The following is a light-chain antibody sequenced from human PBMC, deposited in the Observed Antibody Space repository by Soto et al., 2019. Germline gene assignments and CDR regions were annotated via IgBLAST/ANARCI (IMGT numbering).Light chain of an antibody. CDR3: SSFTSGGTWV. V-gene: IGLV2-14*03. J-gene: IGLJ3*02. CDR2: EVN. CDR1: XXXVGAYNH. Sequence: QSVLTXSASVSGSPGQSXTXXXTXXXXXVGAYNHVSWYQQHPGKVPKVMIYEVNNRPSGVSNRFSASKSGNTASLTISGLQAEDEATYYCSSFTSGGTWVFGGGTKLTVL.